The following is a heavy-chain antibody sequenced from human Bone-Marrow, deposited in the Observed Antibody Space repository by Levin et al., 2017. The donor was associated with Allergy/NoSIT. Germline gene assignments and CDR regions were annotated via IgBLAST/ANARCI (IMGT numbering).Heavy chain of an antibody. D-gene: IGHD4-17*01. V-gene: IGHV4-59*01. CDR2: IYYSGST. CDR3: ARGDGELAEYFQH. J-gene: IGHJ1*01. Sequence: PSETLSLTCTVSGGSISSYYWSWIRQPPGKGLEWIGYIYYSGSTNYNPSLKSRVTISVDTSKNQFSLKLSSVTAADTAVYYCARGDGELAEYFQHWGQGTLVTVSS. CDR1: GGSISSYY.